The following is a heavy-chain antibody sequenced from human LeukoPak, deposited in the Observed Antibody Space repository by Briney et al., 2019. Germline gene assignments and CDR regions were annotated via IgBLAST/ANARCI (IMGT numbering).Heavy chain of an antibody. CDR3: ARPATSGTYYSAFDY. V-gene: IGHV4-39*01. J-gene: IGHJ4*02. CDR2: IYYSGST. Sequence: PSETLSLTCTVSGGSISSRNYYWGWVRQPPGKGLEWIGTIYYSGSTNYNPSLKSRVTISADMPKNQFSLKVSSVTAADTAVYYCARPATSGTYYSAFDYWGQGTLVTVSS. D-gene: IGHD3-22*01. CDR1: GGSISSRNYY.